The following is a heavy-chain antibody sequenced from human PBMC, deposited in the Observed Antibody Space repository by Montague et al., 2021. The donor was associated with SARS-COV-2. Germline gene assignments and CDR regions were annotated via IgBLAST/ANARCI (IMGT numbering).Heavy chain of an antibody. D-gene: IGHD3-10*01. CDR1: GFTFSDYY. Sequence: SLRLSCAASGFTFSDYYLTWIRQAPGKGLEWVSYISGSSSYISYVDSVKGRFTISRDNAKNSLYLQMNSLRAEDTAVYYCARGGALIREDNNWFDPWGQGTLVTVSS. V-gene: IGHV3-11*06. CDR2: ISGSSSYI. J-gene: IGHJ5*02. CDR3: ARGGALIREDNNWFDP.